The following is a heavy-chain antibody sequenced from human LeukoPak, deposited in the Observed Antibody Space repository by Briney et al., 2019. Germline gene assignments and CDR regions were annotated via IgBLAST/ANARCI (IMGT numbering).Heavy chain of an antibody. J-gene: IGHJ3*02. V-gene: IGHV4-39*01. CDR1: GGSISSSSYY. D-gene: IGHD1-26*01. Sequence: SETLSLTCTVSGGSISSSSYYWGWIRQPPGKGLEWIGSIYYSGSTYYNPSLKSRVTISVDTSKNQFSLKLSSVTAADTAVYYCARLGGGSYSGSYYVAFDIWGQGTMVTVSS. CDR3: ARLGGGSYSGSYYVAFDI. CDR2: IYYSGST.